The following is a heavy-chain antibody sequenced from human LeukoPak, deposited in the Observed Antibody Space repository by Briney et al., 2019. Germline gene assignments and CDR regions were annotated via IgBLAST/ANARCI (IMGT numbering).Heavy chain of an antibody. D-gene: IGHD2-15*01. J-gene: IGHJ4*02. CDR3: ARDPGYCSGGSCGNFDY. CDR2: MYYSGST. CDR1: GGSVSSASNY. Sequence: PSETLSLTCTVCGGSVSSASNYWSWIRQPPGKGLEWIGYMYYSGSTSYNPSLKSRVTISADTSKNQFSLKLSSVTAADTAVYYCARDPGYCSGGSCGNFDYWGQGTLVTVSS. V-gene: IGHV4-61*01.